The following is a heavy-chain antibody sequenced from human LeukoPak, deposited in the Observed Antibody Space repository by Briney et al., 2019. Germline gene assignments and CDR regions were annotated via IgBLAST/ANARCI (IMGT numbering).Heavy chain of an antibody. V-gene: IGHV3-48*01. CDR2: ISHSGSTI. D-gene: IGHD6-13*01. CDR1: GFTFSDYA. J-gene: IGHJ4*02. Sequence: PGGSLRLSCTASGFTFSDYAMNWVRQAPGKGLEWVSHISHSGSTIYYSDSVKGRFTISRDNAENSLYLQMNSLRAEDTAVYYCARVGSIAAAGTPDYWGQGTLVTVSS. CDR3: ARVGSIAAAGTPDY.